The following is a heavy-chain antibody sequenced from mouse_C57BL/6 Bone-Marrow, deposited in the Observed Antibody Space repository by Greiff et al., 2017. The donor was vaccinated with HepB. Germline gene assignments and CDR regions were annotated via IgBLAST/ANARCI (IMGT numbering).Heavy chain of an antibody. CDR1: GFTFSDYG. CDR2: ISSGSSTI. D-gene: IGHD2-4*01. CDR3: ARRLRRAWFAY. V-gene: IGHV5-17*01. Sequence: EVQLVESGGGLVKPGGSLKLSCAASGFTFSDYGMHWVRQAPEKGLEWVAYISSGSSTIYYADTLKGRFTISRDNAKNTLFLQMTSLRSEDTAMYYCARRLRRAWFAYWGQGTLVTVSA. J-gene: IGHJ3*01.